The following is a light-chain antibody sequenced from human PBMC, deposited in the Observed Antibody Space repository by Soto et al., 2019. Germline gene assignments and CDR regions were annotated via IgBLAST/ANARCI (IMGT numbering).Light chain of an antibody. CDR1: SSDIGAYNY. CDR2: EVS. Sequence: QSVLTQPASVSGSPGQSITISCTGSSSDIGAYNYVSWFQQYPGKAPKLIISEVSNRPSGVSNRFSGSKSGTAPSLTISGLQTEDEADYFCFSFTTDWTHVFGTGTKVTVL. J-gene: IGLJ1*01. V-gene: IGLV2-14*01. CDR3: FSFTTDWTHV.